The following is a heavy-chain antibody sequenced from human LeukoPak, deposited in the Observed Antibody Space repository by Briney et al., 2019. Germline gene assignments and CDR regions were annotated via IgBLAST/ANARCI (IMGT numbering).Heavy chain of an antibody. D-gene: IGHD1-26*01. CDR2: ISYDGSNK. V-gene: IGHV3-30-3*01. Sequence: GGSLRLSCAASGFTFSSYAMHWVRQAPGKGLEWVAVISYDGSNKYYADSVKGRFTISRDNSKNTLYLQMNSLRAEDTAVYYCARERELDYWGQGTLVTVSS. J-gene: IGHJ4*02. CDR1: GFTFSSYA. CDR3: ARERELDY.